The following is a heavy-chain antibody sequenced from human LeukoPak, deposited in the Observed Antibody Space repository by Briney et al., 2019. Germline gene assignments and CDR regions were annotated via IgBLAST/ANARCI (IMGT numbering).Heavy chain of an antibody. Sequence: PSETLSLTCTVSGGSISSYYWSWIRQPPGKGLEWIGYVYYSGSTNYNPSLKSRVTISVDTSKNQFSLKLSSVTAADTAVYYCARGPHYYDSSGPPHYYYYMDVWGKGTTVTVSS. D-gene: IGHD3-22*01. CDR3: ARGPHYYDSSGPPHYYYYMDV. J-gene: IGHJ6*03. CDR2: VYYSGST. CDR1: GGSISSYY. V-gene: IGHV4-59*01.